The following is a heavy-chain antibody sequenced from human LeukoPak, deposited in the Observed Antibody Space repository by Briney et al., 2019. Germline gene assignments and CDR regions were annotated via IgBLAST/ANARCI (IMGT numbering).Heavy chain of an antibody. J-gene: IGHJ3*02. Sequence: GGSLRLSCAASGFTVSSNYRSWVRQAPGKGLEWVSVIYSGGSTYYADSVNGRFTVSRDNSKNTLYLQMNSLRAEDTAVYYCARAPFTYDSSGDSFDIWGQGTMVTVSS. V-gene: IGHV3-66*01. CDR2: IYSGGST. CDR1: GFTVSSNY. D-gene: IGHD3-22*01. CDR3: ARAPFTYDSSGDSFDI.